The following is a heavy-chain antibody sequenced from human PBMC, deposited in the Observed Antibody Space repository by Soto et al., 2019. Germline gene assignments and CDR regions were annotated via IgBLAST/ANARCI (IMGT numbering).Heavy chain of an antibody. D-gene: IGHD2-2*01. V-gene: IGHV1-18*01. J-gene: IGHJ5*02. CDR2: ISAYNGNT. Sequence: QVQLVPSGAELKQPGASVKVSCKASGFTFTSYGFSWVRQAPGPGLELMGWISAYNGNTYYAQKCQDRVTRTTDTTTSTVYMDLRSLRSDDTAMYYCARTPPPVGYGDSPSCQHWSDHGGQGTLVTVSS. CDR1: GFTFTSYG. CDR3: ARTPPPVGYGDSPSCQHWSDH.